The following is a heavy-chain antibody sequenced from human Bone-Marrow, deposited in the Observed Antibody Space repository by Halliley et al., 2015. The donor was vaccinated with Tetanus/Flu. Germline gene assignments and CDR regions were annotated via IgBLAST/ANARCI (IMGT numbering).Heavy chain of an antibody. CDR3: ARVEPPGGNRVLYFGMDV. CDR2: ISSSGSYI. D-gene: IGHD2-15*01. J-gene: IGHJ6*02. Sequence: AASGFIFKDYTLNWVRQAPGKGLEWVSSISSSGSYIYYADSVRGRITTSRDNAKSSLSLHMNNLSAGDTGVYYCARVEPPGGNRVLYFGMDVWGQGTTVSESS. CDR1: GFIFKDYT. V-gene: IGHV3-21*01.